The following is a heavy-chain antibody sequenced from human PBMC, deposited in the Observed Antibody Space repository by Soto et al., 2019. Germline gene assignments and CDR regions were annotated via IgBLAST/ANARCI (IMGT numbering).Heavy chain of an antibody. CDR3: ARASVGSYFTDI. V-gene: IGHV4-59*01. CDR2: IYYSGST. D-gene: IGHD3-10*01. Sequence: SETLSLTCTVSGGSISSDYWSWVRQPPGKGLEWIWYIYYSGSTNYNPSLKSRVTISVDTSKNQFSLKLSSVTAADTAVYYCARASVGSYFTDIWGQGTMVTVSS. J-gene: IGHJ3*02. CDR1: GGSISSDY.